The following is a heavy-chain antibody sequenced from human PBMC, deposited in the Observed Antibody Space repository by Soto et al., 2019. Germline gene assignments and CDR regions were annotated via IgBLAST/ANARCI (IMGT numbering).Heavy chain of an antibody. CDR1: GFIFSSSA. D-gene: IGHD1-26*01. CDR2: ISGSGVSK. J-gene: IGHJ4*02. CDR3: AKDRSPGATTWNDY. V-gene: IGHV3-23*01. Sequence: PGGSLRLSCVVSGFIFSSSAMNWVRQAPGKGLEWVSTISGSGVSKYYADSVKGRFTISRDNSNNTVSLQMNSLRAEDAAVYYCAKDRSPGATTWNDYWGQGTLVTVSS.